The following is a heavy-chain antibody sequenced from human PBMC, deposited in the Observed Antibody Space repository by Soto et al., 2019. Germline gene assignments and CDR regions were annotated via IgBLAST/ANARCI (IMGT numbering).Heavy chain of an antibody. J-gene: IGHJ5*02. Sequence: SETLSLTCTVSGGSISSYYWSWIRQPPGKGLEWIGYIYYSGSTNYNPSLKSRVTISVDTSKNQFSLKLSSVTAADTAVYYCARGGFHCSSTSGYFGLCCWFDAWGQGPPVPVSS. CDR3: ARGGFHCSSTSGYFGLCCWFDA. D-gene: IGHD2-2*01. V-gene: IGHV4-59*01. CDR1: GGSISSYY. CDR2: IYYSGST.